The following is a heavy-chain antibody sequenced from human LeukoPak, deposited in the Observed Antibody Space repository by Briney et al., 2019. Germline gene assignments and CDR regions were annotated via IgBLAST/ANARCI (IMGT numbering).Heavy chain of an antibody. CDR1: GGSISSNY. D-gene: IGHD3-16*01. J-gene: IGHJ1*01. CDR3: AVLLNTGYFQH. V-gene: IGHV4-59*08. Sequence: SETLSLTCTVSGGSISSNYWSWIRQPPGKGLEWIGYIYYSGSTNYNPSLKSRATISVDTSKNQFSLRLSSVTAADTAVFYCAVLLNTGYFQHWGQGTLVTVSS. CDR2: IYYSGST.